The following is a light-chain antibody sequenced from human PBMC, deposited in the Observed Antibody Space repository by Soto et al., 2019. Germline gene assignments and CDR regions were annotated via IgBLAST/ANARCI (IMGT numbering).Light chain of an antibody. V-gene: IGKV3-11*01. CDR2: DTS. Sequence: EIVLTQSPATLSSSPGEIATLSCRASQSVSSYLAWYQQKPGQAPRLLIYDTSKRATVIPARFSGSGSGTDFTLTISSLEPEDFAVYYCQQRTNWPRSFTFGPGTKVDIK. CDR1: QSVSSY. J-gene: IGKJ3*01. CDR3: QQRTNWPRSFT.